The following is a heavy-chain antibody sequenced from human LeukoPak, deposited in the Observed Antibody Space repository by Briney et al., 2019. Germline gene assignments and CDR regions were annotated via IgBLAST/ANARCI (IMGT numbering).Heavy chain of an antibody. CDR3: ARRMATVTDAFDI. CDR1: GDSLTSHF. V-gene: IGHV4-59*08. Sequence: SETLSLTCNVSGDSLTSHFWSWIRQTPGKGLEWIGYVFHSGTTNYSPSLKSRVTISLHTSKKQFYLRLASVTAADTAVYYCARRMATVTDAFDIWGRGTMVSVSS. J-gene: IGHJ3*02. CDR2: VFHSGTT. D-gene: IGHD5-24*01.